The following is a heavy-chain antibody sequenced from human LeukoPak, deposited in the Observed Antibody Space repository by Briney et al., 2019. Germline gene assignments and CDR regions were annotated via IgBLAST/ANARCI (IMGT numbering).Heavy chain of an antibody. CDR3: VRRATVVTAGWYYFDY. D-gene: IGHD4-23*01. CDR2: IYYSGST. V-gene: IGHV4-39*01. Sequence: KPSETLSLTCTVSGGSIGSSSYYWGWIRQPPGKGLEWIGSIYYSGSTYYNPSLKSRVTISVDTSKNQFSLKLSSVTAADTAVYYCVRRATVVTAGWYYFDYWGQGTLVTVSS. J-gene: IGHJ4*02. CDR1: GGSIGSSSYY.